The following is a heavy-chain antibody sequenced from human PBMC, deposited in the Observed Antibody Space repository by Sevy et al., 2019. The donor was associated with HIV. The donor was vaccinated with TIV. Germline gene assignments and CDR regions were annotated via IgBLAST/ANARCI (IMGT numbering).Heavy chain of an antibody. CDR3: AKDYEYYDSSGHYYGGPFAFDT. CDR1: GFTFSSYA. Sequence: GGSLRLSCAASGFTFSSYAMSWVRHAPGKGLEWVSAISGVGRSTFYADSVKGRFTISRDNSKNMMYVQMNSLRAEDTAIYYCAKDYEYYDSSGHYYGGPFAFDTWGQGTMVTVSS. J-gene: IGHJ3*02. CDR2: ISGVGRST. V-gene: IGHV3-23*01. D-gene: IGHD3-22*01.